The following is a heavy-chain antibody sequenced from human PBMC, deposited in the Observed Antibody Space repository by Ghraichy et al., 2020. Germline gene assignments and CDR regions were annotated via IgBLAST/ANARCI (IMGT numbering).Heavy chain of an antibody. D-gene: IGHD3-10*01. CDR3: ATDSILKNYGSGSYGYYYGMDG. CDR2: FDPEDGET. J-gene: IGHJ6*02. CDR1: GYTLTELS. Sequence: ASVKVSCKVSGYTLTELSMHWVRQAPGKGLEWMGGFDPEDGETIYAQKFQGRVTMTEDTSTDTAYMELSSLRSEDTAVYYCATDSILKNYGSGSYGYYYGMDGWGQGTTVTVSS. V-gene: IGHV1-24*01.